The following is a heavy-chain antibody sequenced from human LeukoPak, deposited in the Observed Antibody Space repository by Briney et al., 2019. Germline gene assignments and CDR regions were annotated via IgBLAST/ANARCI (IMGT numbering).Heavy chain of an antibody. CDR3: ASDHDAAGSHLDY. Sequence: GGSLRLSCAASGNVVSDNYMAWVRRAPGRGLEWVSTIDPDGYIAYAASVKGRVAVSRDGSKNMLFLHMNSLRVEDSAVYYCASDHDAAGSHLDYWGQGTRVTVSS. J-gene: IGHJ4*02. D-gene: IGHD2-15*01. V-gene: IGHV3-66*01. CDR2: IDPDGYI. CDR1: GNVVSDNY.